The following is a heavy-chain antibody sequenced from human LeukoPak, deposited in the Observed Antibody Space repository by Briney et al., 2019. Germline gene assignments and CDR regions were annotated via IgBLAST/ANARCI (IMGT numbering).Heavy chain of an antibody. CDR3: ARGLGSGSYYLESRFDP. CDR1: GYTFTSYY. CDR2: INPSGGST. Sequence: GASVKVSCKASGYTFTSYYMHWVRQAPGQGLEWMGIINPSGGSTSYAQKFQGRVTMTRDMSTSTVYMELSSLRSEDTAVYYCARGLGSGSYYLESRFDPWGQGTLVTVSS. D-gene: IGHD3-10*01. J-gene: IGHJ5*02. V-gene: IGHV1-46*01.